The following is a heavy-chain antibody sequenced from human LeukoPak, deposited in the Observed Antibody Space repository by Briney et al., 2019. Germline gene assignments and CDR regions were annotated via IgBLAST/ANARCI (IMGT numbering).Heavy chain of an antibody. CDR2: IQYDGSNE. J-gene: IGHJ6*03. CDR3: AKDRCSNGVGCYYYYMDV. CDR1: GFTFDDYG. D-gene: IGHD2-8*01. V-gene: IGHV3-30*18. Sequence: GRSLRLSCAASGFTFDDYGMSWVRQAPGKGLEWVAYIQYDGSNEQYADSVKGRFSISRDSSKNILYLQMNSLRAEDTAVYYCAKDRCSNGVGCYYYYMDVWGKGTTVTISS.